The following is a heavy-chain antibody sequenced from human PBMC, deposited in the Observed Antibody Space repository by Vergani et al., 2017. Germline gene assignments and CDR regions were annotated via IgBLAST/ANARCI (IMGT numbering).Heavy chain of an antibody. CDR3: ARGEYYYGSGSYYNWFDP. Sequence: QVQLQQWGAGLLKPSETLSLTCAVYGGSFSGYYWSWIRQPPGKGLELIGEINHSGSTNYNPSLKSRVTISVDTSKNQFSLKLSSVTAADTAVYYWARGEYYYGSGSYYNWFDPWGQGTLVTVSS. V-gene: IGHV4-34*01. D-gene: IGHD3-10*01. CDR1: GGSFSGYY. CDR2: INHSGST. J-gene: IGHJ5*02.